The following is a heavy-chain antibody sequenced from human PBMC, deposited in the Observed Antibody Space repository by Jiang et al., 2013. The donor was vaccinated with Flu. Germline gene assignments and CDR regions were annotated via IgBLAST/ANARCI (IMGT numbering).Heavy chain of an antibody. CDR2: IWYDGSNK. CDR3: ARGVSVGSHLEGGYFDY. D-gene: IGHD2-15*01. J-gene: IGHJ4*02. Sequence: QLLESGGGVVQPGRSLRLSCAASGFTFSSYGMXWVRQAPGKGLEWVAVIWYDGSNKYYADSVKGRFTISRDNSKNTLYLQMNSLRAEDTAVYYCARGVSVGSHLEGGYFDYWGQGTLVTVSS. CDR1: GFTFSSYG. V-gene: IGHV3-33*01.